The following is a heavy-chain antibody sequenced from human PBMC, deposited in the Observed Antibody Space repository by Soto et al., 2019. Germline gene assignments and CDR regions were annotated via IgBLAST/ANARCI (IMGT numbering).Heavy chain of an antibody. D-gene: IGHD5-12*01. J-gene: IGHJ4*02. Sequence: SVTVSLTCTITGGSICSRGYYWRWIRQHPGKGLEWIGYIYYSGSTYYNPSLKSRVTISVDTSKNQFSLKLRSVTAADTAVYYCARQRDGYNYRYFDYWGQGTLVTVS. CDR3: ARQRDGYNYRYFDY. CDR2: IYYSGST. CDR1: GGSICSRGYY. V-gene: IGHV4-31*03.